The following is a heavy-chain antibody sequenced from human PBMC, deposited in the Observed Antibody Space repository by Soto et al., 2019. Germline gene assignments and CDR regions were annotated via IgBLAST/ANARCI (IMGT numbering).Heavy chain of an antibody. D-gene: IGHD3-10*01. V-gene: IGHV3-33*01. Sequence: QVQLVESGGGVVQPGRSLRLSCAASGFTFSSYGMHWVRQAPGKGLEWVAVIWYDGSNKYYADSVKGRFTISRDNSKNTLYLQMNSLRAEDKAVYYCARESPYYYGSGSYLYYYYGMDVWGQGTTVTVSS. J-gene: IGHJ6*02. CDR1: GFTFSSYG. CDR2: IWYDGSNK. CDR3: ARESPYYYGSGSYLYYYYGMDV.